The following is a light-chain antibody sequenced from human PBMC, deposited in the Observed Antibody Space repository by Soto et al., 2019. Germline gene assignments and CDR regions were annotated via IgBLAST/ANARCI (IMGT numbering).Light chain of an antibody. CDR1: QSVSSSY. CDR2: GAS. Sequence: PGERATLSCRASQSVSSSYLAWYQQKPGQAPRLLIYGASSRATGIPDRFSGSGSGTDFTLTISRLEPEDFAVYYCPQYGSSPPYTFGQGTKLEIK. V-gene: IGKV3-20*01. J-gene: IGKJ2*01. CDR3: PQYGSSPPYT.